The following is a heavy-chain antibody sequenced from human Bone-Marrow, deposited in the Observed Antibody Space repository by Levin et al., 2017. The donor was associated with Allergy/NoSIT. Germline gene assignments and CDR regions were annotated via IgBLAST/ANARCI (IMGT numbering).Heavy chain of an antibody. J-gene: IGHJ6*02. CDR1: GFTFFSYS. Sequence: PGESLKISCAASGFTFFSYSMSWVRQAPGKGLEWVSVIDGSGDSTYYEDSVKGRFTISRDNSKNTLFLQMSSLSFEDTAVYYFAKTSDTSRTYYYNGMDVWGQGTTVTVSS. D-gene: IGHD2-2*01. CDR2: IDGSGDST. V-gene: IGHV3-23*01. CDR3: AKTSDTSRTYYYNGMDV.